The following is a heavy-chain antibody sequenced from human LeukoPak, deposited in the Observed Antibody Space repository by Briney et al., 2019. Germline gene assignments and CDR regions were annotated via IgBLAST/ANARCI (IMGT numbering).Heavy chain of an antibody. CDR3: ARDEVSFDI. J-gene: IGHJ3*02. Sequence: GGSLRLSCAASGSTFSSYEMNWVRQAPGKGLEWVSYISSSGSTIYYAESVKGRFTISRDNAKNSLYLQMNSLRAEDTAVYYCARDEVSFDIWGQGTMVTVSS. CDR1: GSTFSSYE. V-gene: IGHV3-48*03. CDR2: ISSSGSTI.